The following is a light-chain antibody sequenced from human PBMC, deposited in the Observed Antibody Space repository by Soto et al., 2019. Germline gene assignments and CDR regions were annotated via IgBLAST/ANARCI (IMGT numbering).Light chain of an antibody. CDR2: DDS. CDR3: QVWDSSSDDSSDRTSDRWV. V-gene: IGLV3-21*02. CDR1: NIGNKS. J-gene: IGLJ3*02. Sequence: VLAQPPSVSVAPGQTAMISCGGNNIGNKSVHWYQQRPGQAPVLVVYDDSDRPSGIPERFSGSNSGNTATLNISRVEAGDEADYYCQVWDSSSDDSSDRTSDRWVFGGGTKLTVL.